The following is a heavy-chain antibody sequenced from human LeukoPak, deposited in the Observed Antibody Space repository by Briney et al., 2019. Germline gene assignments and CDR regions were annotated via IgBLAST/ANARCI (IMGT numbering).Heavy chain of an antibody. D-gene: IGHD3-9*01. CDR2: IKQDGSEK. CDR3: ASIPRGERYFDWLFN. J-gene: IGHJ4*02. CDR1: DFTFSSYW. V-gene: IGHV3-7*01. Sequence: GGSLRLSCAASDFTFSSYWMTWVRQAPGKGLEWVANIKQDGSEKFYLDSVKGRFTISRDNAKNSLYLQMNSLRAEDTAVYYCASIPRGERYFDWLFNWGQGTLVTVSS.